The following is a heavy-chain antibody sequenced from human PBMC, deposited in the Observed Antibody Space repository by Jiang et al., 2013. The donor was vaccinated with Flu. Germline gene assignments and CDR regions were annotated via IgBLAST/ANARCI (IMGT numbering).Heavy chain of an antibody. Sequence: GPGLVKPSETLSLTCTVSGGSISGYYWSWIRQPPGKGLEWIGYVYYSGSTNYNSSLKSRVTISVDTSKNQFSLKLSSVTAADTAMYYCARQQRYGSENNWFDPWGQGTLVTISS. CDR3: ARQQRYGSENNWFDP. V-gene: IGHV4-59*08. CDR2: VYYSGST. D-gene: IGHD3-10*01. CDR1: GGSISGYY. J-gene: IGHJ5*02.